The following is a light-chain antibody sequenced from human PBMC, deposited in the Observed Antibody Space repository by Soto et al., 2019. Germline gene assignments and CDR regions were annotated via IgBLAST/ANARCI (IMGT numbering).Light chain of an antibody. CDR3: QQRSNWPPIT. J-gene: IGKJ5*01. CDR2: DAS. CDR1: QTISRS. V-gene: IGKV3-11*01. Sequence: IVLTQSPATLSVSPGERATLSCRASQTISRSLAWYQQKPGQAPRLLIYDASNRATGIPARFSGSGSGTDFTLTISSLEPEDFAVYYCQQRSNWPPITFGQGTRLAIK.